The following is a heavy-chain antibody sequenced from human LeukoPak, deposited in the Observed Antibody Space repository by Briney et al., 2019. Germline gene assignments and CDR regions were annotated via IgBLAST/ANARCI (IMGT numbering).Heavy chain of an antibody. CDR1: GFTFSSYG. D-gene: IGHD2-2*02. Sequence: GGSLRLSCAASGFTFSSYGMHWVRQAPGKGLEWVAVIWYDGSNKYYADSVKGRFTISRDNSKNTLYLQMNSLRAEDTAVYYCAREAVVVPTAICVPGLYGMDVWGQGTTVTVSS. V-gene: IGHV3-33*01. J-gene: IGHJ6*02. CDR3: AREAVVVPTAICVPGLYGMDV. CDR2: IWYDGSNK.